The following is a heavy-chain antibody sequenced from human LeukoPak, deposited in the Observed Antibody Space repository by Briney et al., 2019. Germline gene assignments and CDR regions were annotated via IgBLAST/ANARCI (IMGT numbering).Heavy chain of an antibody. D-gene: IGHD2-15*01. CDR2: ISRSGSTI. CDR3: ARDPGQVVAANYYFDY. V-gene: IGHV3-11*01. CDR1: GFTFSDYY. J-gene: IGHJ4*02. Sequence: GGSLRLSCAACGFTFSDYYMSWIRQAPGKGLEWVSYISRSGSTIYYADSVKGRFTISRDNAKNSLYLQMNSLRAEDTAVYYCARDPGQVVAANYYFDYWGQGTLVTVSS.